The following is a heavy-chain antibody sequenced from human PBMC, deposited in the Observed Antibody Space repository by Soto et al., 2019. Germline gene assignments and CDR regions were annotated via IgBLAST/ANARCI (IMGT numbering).Heavy chain of an antibody. CDR1: GYAFSNYD. CDR2: LNPNTDKT. V-gene: IGHV1-8*01. D-gene: IGHD5-12*01. J-gene: IGHJ3*02. CDR3: ARGIKGLPPSAFDI. Sequence: ASVKVSCKASGYAFSNYDINWVRQATGQGLEWMGWLNPNTDKTGSAQKFQGRVTMTRNTSISTAYLELSGLRSDDKAVYYCARGIKGLPPSAFDIWGKGTRVTVSS.